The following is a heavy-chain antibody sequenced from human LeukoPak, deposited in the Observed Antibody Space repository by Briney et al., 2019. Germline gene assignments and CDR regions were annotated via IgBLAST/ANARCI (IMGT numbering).Heavy chain of an antibody. CDR2: IFSGGST. Sequence: SETLSLTCTVSGGSVSSGGYYWNWIRQHPGKGLEWIGYIFSGGSTYYNPSLKSRVPISVDTSKTQFSLKLSSVTAADTAVYYCARWVNYGDYGTPHAFDIWGQGTMVTVSS. CDR1: GGSVSSGGYY. V-gene: IGHV4-31*03. D-gene: IGHD4-17*01. CDR3: ARWVNYGDYGTPHAFDI. J-gene: IGHJ3*02.